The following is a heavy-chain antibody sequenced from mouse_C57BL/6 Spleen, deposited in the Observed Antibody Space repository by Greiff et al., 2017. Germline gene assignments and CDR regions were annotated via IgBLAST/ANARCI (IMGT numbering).Heavy chain of an antibody. Sequence: QVQLKQSGAELVKPGASVKISCKASGYAFSSYWMNWVKQRPGKGLEWIGQIYPGDGDTNYNGKFKGKATLTADKSSSPAYMQLSSLTSEDSAVYFCARSKAQATDYFDYWGQGTTLTVSS. V-gene: IGHV1-80*01. CDR3: ARSKAQATDYFDY. D-gene: IGHD3-2*02. J-gene: IGHJ2*01. CDR1: GYAFSSYW. CDR2: IYPGDGDT.